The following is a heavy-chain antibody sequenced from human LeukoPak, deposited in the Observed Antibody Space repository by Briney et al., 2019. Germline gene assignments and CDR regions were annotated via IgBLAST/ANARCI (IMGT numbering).Heavy chain of an antibody. Sequence: GASVKVSCKASGYTFTGYYMHWVRQAPGQGLEWMGWINPNSGGTNYAQKFRGRVTMTRDTSISTAYMELSRLRSDDTAVYYCTREGSIAAAGLHPYYFDYWGQGTLVTVSS. V-gene: IGHV1-2*02. J-gene: IGHJ4*02. CDR2: INPNSGGT. CDR1: GYTFTGYY. CDR3: TREGSIAAAGLHPYYFDY. D-gene: IGHD6-13*01.